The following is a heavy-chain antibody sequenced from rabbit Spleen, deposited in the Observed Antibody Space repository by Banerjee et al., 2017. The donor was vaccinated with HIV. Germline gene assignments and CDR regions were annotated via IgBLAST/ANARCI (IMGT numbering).Heavy chain of an antibody. CDR2: GYPDGIGST. CDR1: GFSFSTTYY. V-gene: IGHV1S40*01. J-gene: IGHJ4*01. D-gene: IGHD6-1*01. CDR3: ARGTASDGYGWNL. Sequence: QSLEESGGDLVKPGASLTLTCTASGFSFSTTYYICWVRQAPGKGLEWIGCGYPDGIGSTAYASWAKGRFTISRSTSLNTVTLQLNSLTVADTATYFCARGTASDGYGWNLWGQGTLVTVS.